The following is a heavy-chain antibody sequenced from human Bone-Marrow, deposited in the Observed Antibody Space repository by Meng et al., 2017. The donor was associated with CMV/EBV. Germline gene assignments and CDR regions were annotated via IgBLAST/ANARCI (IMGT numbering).Heavy chain of an antibody. J-gene: IGHJ6*01. V-gene: IGHV3-30*14. CDR2: IAYDGSIE. CDR1: GSTLSGYN. CDR3: ARDVTTLGYSGMDV. Sequence: GESLKISCVASGSTLSGYNMHWVRQAPGKGLEWVALIAYDGSIEYYADSVRGRFTISRDNSKNTLYVHMNSLRPEDTATYYCARDVTTLGYSGMDVWGQGTTVPVSS. D-gene: IGHD4-11*01.